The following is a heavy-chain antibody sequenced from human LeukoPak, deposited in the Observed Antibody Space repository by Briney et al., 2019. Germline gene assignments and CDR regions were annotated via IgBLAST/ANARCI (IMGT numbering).Heavy chain of an antibody. J-gene: IGHJ4*02. Sequence: ASVKVSCKVHGDTVSELSIHWLRQVPGKGLEWMGGFDPEEVETVYAQKFQGRVTMTEDTSTDTVHMDLSSLRSDDTAIYYCTRGSSGRRDNWGQGTLVTVSA. CDR3: TRGSSGRRDN. CDR1: GDTVSELS. CDR2: FDPEEVET. D-gene: IGHD6-19*01. V-gene: IGHV1-24*01.